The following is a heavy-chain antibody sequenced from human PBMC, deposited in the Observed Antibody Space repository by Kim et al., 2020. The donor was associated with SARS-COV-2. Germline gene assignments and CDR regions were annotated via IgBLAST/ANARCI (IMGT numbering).Heavy chain of an antibody. J-gene: IGHJ6*02. CDR2: INAGNGNT. D-gene: IGHD3-10*01. Sequence: ASVKVSCKASGYTFTSYAMHWVRQAPGQRLEWMGWINAGNGNTKYSQKFQGRVTITRDTSASTAYMELSSLRSEDTAVYYCAKTPKIGSSPYYYGMDVWGQGTTVTVSS. CDR1: GYTFTSYA. V-gene: IGHV1-3*01. CDR3: AKTPKIGSSPYYYGMDV.